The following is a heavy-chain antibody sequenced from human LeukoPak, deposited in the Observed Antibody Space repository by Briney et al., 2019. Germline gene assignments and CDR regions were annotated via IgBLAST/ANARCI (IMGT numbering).Heavy chain of an antibody. V-gene: IGHV3-48*02. CDR1: GXTFSSYS. Sequence: GGSLRLSCAVSGXTFSSYSMNWVRQAPGKGLEWVSYISTSSNTIHYADSVKGRFTISRDNAKNSLYLQMDSLRDDDTAVYYCARDRGTSGYLPWGQGTLVTVSS. CDR2: ISTSSNTI. J-gene: IGHJ5*02. D-gene: IGHD3-22*01. CDR3: ARDRGTSGYLP.